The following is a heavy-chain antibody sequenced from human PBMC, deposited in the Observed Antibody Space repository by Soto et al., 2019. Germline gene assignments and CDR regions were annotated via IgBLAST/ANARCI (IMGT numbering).Heavy chain of an antibody. D-gene: IGHD5-18*01. Sequence: GGSLRLSCAASGFTVSSSYMTWVRQAPGKGLEWVSIIYSSGSTYYADSVKGRFTISRDNFKNTLYLQMNSLRAEDTAVYYCARGYSYTQPVFDYWGLGTLVTVSS. CDR3: ARGYSYTQPVFDY. J-gene: IGHJ4*02. V-gene: IGHV3-53*01. CDR1: GFTVSSSY. CDR2: IYSSGST.